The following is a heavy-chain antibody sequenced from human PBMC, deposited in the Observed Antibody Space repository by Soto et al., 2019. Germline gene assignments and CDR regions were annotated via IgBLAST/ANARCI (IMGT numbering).Heavy chain of an antibody. CDR3: AKGRGGLSGFDY. Sequence: PGGSLRLSCAASGFTFAGCVMSWVRQAPGKGLEWVSAISGSGSTTYYADTVKGRFTISRDNSMNTLYLQMNSLRAEDTAEYYCAKGRGGLSGFDYWGQGTLVTVSS. CDR2: ISGSGSTT. CDR1: GFTFAGCV. J-gene: IGHJ4*02. D-gene: IGHD3-10*01. V-gene: IGHV3-23*01.